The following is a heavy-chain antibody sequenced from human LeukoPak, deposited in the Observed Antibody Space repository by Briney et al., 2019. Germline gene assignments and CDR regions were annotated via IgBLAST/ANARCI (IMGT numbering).Heavy chain of an antibody. CDR2: INPDGSRT. CDR1: GFTFSTYW. D-gene: IGHD6-13*01. V-gene: IGHV3-74*01. J-gene: IGHJ4*02. Sequence: GGSLRLSCAASGFTFSTYWVHWVRQAPGKGLVWVSRINPDGSRTDYADSVKGRFTISRDNAKNSLYLQMNSLRADDTAVYYCARDLPGIAAALDYWGQGTLVTVSS. CDR3: ARDLPGIAAALDY.